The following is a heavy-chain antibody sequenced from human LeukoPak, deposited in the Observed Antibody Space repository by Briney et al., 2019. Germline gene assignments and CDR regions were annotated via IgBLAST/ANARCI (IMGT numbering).Heavy chain of an antibody. CDR3: ARVYDILTGYSTQYYYYGMDV. D-gene: IGHD3-9*01. CDR2: IIPIFGIA. V-gene: IGHV1-69*04. Sequence: ASVKVSCKASGGTFSSYAISWVRQAPGQGLEWMGSIIPIFGIANYAQKLQGRVTLTADKSTSTAYMELSSLRSEDTAVYYCARVYDILTGYSTQYYYYGMDVWGQGTTVTVSS. J-gene: IGHJ6*02. CDR1: GGTFSSYA.